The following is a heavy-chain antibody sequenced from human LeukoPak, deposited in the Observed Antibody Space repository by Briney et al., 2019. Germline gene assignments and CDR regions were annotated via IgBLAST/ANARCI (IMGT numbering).Heavy chain of an antibody. CDR2: ISSNGGST. D-gene: IGHD2-21*01. J-gene: IGHJ6*03. V-gene: IGHV3-64*01. CDR1: GFTFSSYA. Sequence: GGSLRLSCAASGFTFSSYAMYWVRQAPGKGLEYVSAISSNGGSTYYANSVKGRFTISRDNSKNTLYLQMNSLRAEDTAVYYCARDGDCGGDCYSGFYYYYMDVWGKGTTVTVSS. CDR3: ARDGDCGGDCYSGFYYYYMDV.